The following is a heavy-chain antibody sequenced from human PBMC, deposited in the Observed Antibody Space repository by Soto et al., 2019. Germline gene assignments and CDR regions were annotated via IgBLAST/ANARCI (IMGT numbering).Heavy chain of an antibody. CDR2: VYYGGTT. D-gene: IGHD6-19*01. CDR1: GVSISSGDYY. J-gene: IGHJ4*02. V-gene: IGHV4-31*03. Sequence: PSETLPLTCTVSGVSISSGDYYWSWIRQHPGKGLEWIGCVYYGGTTYYNPSLKSRISISVDTSKNQFSLKLTSVTAADTAVYYCATVNPGQWLVNYWGQGTLVTVSS. CDR3: ATVNPGQWLVNY.